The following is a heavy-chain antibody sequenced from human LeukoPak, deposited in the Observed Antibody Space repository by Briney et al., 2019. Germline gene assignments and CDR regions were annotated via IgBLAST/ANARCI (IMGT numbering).Heavy chain of an antibody. CDR3: ARDSDDFWSGYYDYYGMDV. CDR1: GFTFSSYS. Sequence: GGSLRLSCAASGFTFSSYSMNWVRQAPGKGLEWVSSISSSSSYIYYADSVKGRFTISRDNAKNSLYLQMNSLRAEDTAVYYCARDSDDFWSGYYDYYGMDVWGQGTTVTVSS. D-gene: IGHD3-3*01. CDR2: ISSSSSYI. V-gene: IGHV3-21*01. J-gene: IGHJ6*02.